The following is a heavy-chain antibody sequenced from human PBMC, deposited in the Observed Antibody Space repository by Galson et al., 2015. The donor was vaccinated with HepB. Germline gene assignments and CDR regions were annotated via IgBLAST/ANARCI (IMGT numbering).Heavy chain of an antibody. D-gene: IGHD5-24*01. CDR3: VSSGGYNYWEDDFDY. Sequence: SLRLSCAASGFIFSNYAMSWVRQVPGKGLEWVSTISGSIGSTYYADSVKGRLTNSRDNSQSTLSLHMNSLRVEDPAVYYCVSSGGYNYWEDDFDYWGQGTLVTVSS. CDR1: GFIFSNYA. V-gene: IGHV3-23*01. CDR2: ISGSIGST. J-gene: IGHJ4*02.